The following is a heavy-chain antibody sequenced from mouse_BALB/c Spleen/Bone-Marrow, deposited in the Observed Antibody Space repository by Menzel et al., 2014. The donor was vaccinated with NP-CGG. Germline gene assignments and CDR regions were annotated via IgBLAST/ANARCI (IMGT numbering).Heavy chain of an antibody. V-gene: IGHV2-2*02. CDR1: GFFLTSYG. D-gene: IGHD2-3*01. CDR3: ARRDGYLFAY. CDR2: IWSDGST. Sequence: VKLMESGPGLVQPSQSLSITCTVSGFFLTSYGVHWVRQSPGKGLEWLGVIWSDGSTDYNAAFISRLNSSKDNSKSQIFFKMNSLQPNDTAIYFCARRDGYLFAYWGQGTLVTVSA. J-gene: IGHJ3*01.